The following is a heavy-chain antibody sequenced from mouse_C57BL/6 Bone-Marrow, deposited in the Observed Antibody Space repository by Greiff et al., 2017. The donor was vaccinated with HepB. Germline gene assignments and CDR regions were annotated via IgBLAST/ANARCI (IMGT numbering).Heavy chain of an antibody. D-gene: IGHD1-1*01. V-gene: IGHV1-82*01. J-gene: IGHJ2*01. CDR1: GYAFSSSW. Sequence: QVQLQQSGPELVKPGASVKISCKASGYAFSSSWMNWVKQRPGKGLEWIGRIYPGDGDTNYNGKFKGKATLTADKSSSTAYMQLSSLTSEDSAVYFCARKDPSGSSYYFDYWGQGTTLTVSS. CDR2: IYPGDGDT. CDR3: ARKDPSGSSYYFDY.